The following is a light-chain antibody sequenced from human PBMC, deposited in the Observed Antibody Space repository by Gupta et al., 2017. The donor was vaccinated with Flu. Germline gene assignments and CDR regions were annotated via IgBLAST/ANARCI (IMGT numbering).Light chain of an antibody. CDR2: EVS. Sequence: VALRQPASVSNGTSQCHAHKDINTYLNWFQQKPGQAPMLLIYEVSNRDSGIPDRFSGSGSGTDFTLKINNVEADDVAVYYCIQGNHFPWTFGQGTKVEIK. J-gene: IGKJ1*01. CDR1: QCHAHKDINTY. CDR3: IQGNHFPWT. V-gene: IGKV2-30*02.